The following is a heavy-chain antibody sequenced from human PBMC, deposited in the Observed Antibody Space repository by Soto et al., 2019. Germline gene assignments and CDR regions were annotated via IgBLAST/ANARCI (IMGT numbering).Heavy chain of an antibody. CDR3: ATDGGPLEQWLVFDY. Sequence: ASVKVSCKLSGYTLTELSMHWVRQAPGKGLEWMGGFDPEDGETIYAQKFQGRVTMTEDTSTDTAYMELSSLRSEDTAVYYCATDGGPLEQWLVFDYWGQGTRVTVSS. D-gene: IGHD6-19*01. V-gene: IGHV1-24*01. CDR1: GYTLTELS. CDR2: FDPEDGET. J-gene: IGHJ4*02.